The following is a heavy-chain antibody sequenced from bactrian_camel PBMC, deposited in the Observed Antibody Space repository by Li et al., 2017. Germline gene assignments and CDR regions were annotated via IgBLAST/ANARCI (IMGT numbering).Heavy chain of an antibody. CDR1: GITFSSYA. CDR3: ASSYYACAGLSPPRPQRFGD. Sequence: VESGGGLVQAGGSLRLSCAASGITFSSYAMFWVRQAPGKGLEWVSTINSGGGTTYYADSVKGRFTIFKDTAKNTLYLQMNSLKPEDTAMYYCASSYYACAGLSPPRPQRFGDWGQGTQVTVS. CDR2: INSGGGTT. D-gene: IGHD2*01. J-gene: IGHJ4*01. V-gene: IGHV3S31*01.